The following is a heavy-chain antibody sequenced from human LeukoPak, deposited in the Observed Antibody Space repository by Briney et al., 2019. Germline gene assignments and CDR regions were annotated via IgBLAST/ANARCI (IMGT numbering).Heavy chain of an antibody. CDR2: MKPTRGNT. V-gene: IGHV1-8*01. J-gene: IGHJ4*02. D-gene: IGHD2-15*01. CDR1: GYTFTSYE. CDR3: ASGSHGGGSYYFDY. Sequence: SEKVSCKDSGYTFTSYEINWVRQATGQGLEGMGWMKPTRGNTGYAQTFKGRVTMNRKASISTAYMELSSLRSEDTAVYYCASGSHGGGSYYFDYWGQGTLVTVSS.